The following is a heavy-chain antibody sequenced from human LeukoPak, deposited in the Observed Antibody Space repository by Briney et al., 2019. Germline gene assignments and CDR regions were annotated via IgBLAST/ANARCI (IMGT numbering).Heavy chain of an antibody. V-gene: IGHV4-39*07. J-gene: IGHJ6*02. CDR3: ARGSAYSYGSYGMDV. CDR1: GGSISSDSYY. D-gene: IGHD5-18*01. CDR2: IFHSGAT. Sequence: PSETLSLTCTVSGGSISSDSYYWGWIRQSPGRGLEWIGNIFHSGATYYNPSLKSRVTISVDTSKNQFSLKLSSVTAADTAVYYCARGSAYSYGSYGMDVWGQGTTVTVSS.